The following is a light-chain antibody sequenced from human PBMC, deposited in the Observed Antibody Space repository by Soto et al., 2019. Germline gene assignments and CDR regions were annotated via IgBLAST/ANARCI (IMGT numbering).Light chain of an antibody. J-gene: IGLJ1*01. CDR1: TSNIGSNY. CDR2: TNN. V-gene: IGLV1-47*02. Sequence: QSVLTQPPSASGTPGQRVTISCSGSTSNIGSNYVYWYQHLPGTAPKLLIYTNNQRPSGVPDRFSGSKSGTSASLAISELRSEDEADYYCAAWDDSLSGYVFGTGTKLTVL. CDR3: AAWDDSLSGYV.